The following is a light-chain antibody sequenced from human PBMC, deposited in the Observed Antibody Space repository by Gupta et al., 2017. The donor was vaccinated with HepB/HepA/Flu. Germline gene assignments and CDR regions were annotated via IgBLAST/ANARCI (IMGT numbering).Light chain of an antibody. Sequence: QPALTQPPSVSGSPGQSVTISCPGTSSDVGTYNRVSWYQQPPGTAPKLIIYEVSYRPSGVPDRFSGSKSDNTASLTISGLQAEDEAEYYCSSYTSSSTFVFGAGTKVTVL. CDR2: EVS. CDR1: SSDVGTYNR. V-gene: IGLV2-18*02. J-gene: IGLJ1*01. CDR3: SSYTSSSTFV.